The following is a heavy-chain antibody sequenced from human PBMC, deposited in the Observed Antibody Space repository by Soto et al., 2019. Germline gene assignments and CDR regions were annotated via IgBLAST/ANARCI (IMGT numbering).Heavy chain of an antibody. Sequence: EVQVVESGGGLVKPGGSLRLSCAASGFNFSNYGMNWVRQAPGKGLEWVSSISRSRSYISYADPVKGRFTISRDNAKNAWYLQMNSLGGGEGAVYYCARSACTSTSCYVGRVDPWSQGTLVTVAS. V-gene: IGHV3-21*01. CDR1: GFNFSNYG. CDR3: ARSACTSTSCYVGRVDP. CDR2: ISRSRSYI. J-gene: IGHJ5*02. D-gene: IGHD2-2*01.